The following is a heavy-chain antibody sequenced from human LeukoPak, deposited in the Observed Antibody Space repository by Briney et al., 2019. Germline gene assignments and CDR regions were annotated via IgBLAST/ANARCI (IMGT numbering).Heavy chain of an antibody. V-gene: IGHV3-13*01. CDR1: SFSFSDYD. D-gene: IGHD6-6*01. Sequence: GGSLRLSCVASSFSFSDYDMYWVRQAAGRGLEWVSALGTNGDAYYLGSVRGRFTISRENVKNSLYLQMNSLGVEDTAVYYCAREWRGIASHYHGMDVWGQGTTVTVS. CDR2: LGTNGDA. CDR3: AREWRGIASHYHGMDV. J-gene: IGHJ6*02.